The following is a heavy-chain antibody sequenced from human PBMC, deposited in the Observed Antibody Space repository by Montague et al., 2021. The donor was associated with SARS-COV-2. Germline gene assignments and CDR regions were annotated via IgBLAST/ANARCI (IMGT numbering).Heavy chain of an antibody. V-gene: IGHV2-70*01. CDR1: GFSLSTSGMC. CDR3: ARVTTVVTSLGDYYCSGMDV. CDR2: IDWDDDK. Sequence: PALVKPTQTLTLTCTFSGFSLSTSGMCVSWIRQPPGKALEWLALIDWDDDKYYSTSLKTRLTISKDTSKNQVVLTMTNMDPVDTATYYCARVTTVVTSLGDYYCSGMDVWGQGTTVTVSS. J-gene: IGHJ6*02. D-gene: IGHD4-23*01.